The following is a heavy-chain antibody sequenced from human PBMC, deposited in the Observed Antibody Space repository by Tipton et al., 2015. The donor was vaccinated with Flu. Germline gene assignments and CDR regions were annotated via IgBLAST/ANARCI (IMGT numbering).Heavy chain of an antibody. D-gene: IGHD2-8*02. CDR3: VRAAGLLGPFDI. V-gene: IGHV1-18*01. J-gene: IGHJ3*02. CDR2: ISVYNGNT. Sequence: QLVQSGAEVKKPGASVKVSCKASGYTLTSSSVSWVRQAPGQGLEWMGWISVYNGNTKFAQEVQGRVTMTTDTITSTAYMELRSLRFDDTAVYYCVRAAGLLGPFDIWGQGAMVTVSS. CDR1: GYTLTSSS.